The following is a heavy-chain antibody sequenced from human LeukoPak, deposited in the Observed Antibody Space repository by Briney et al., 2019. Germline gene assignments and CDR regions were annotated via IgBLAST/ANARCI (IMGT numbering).Heavy chain of an antibody. V-gene: IGHV3-30*18. CDR3: AKDQGVVVMGY. D-gene: IGHD2-15*01. J-gene: IGHJ4*02. Sequence: GGSLRLSCAASGFTFSSYGMHWVRQAPGKGLEWVAVISYDGSNKYYADSVKGRFTISRDSSKNTLYLQMNSLRAEDTAAYYCAKDQGVVVMGYWGQGTLVTVSS. CDR1: GFTFSSYG. CDR2: ISYDGSNK.